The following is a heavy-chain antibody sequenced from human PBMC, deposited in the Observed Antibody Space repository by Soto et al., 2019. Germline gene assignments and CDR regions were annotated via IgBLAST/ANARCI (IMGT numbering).Heavy chain of an antibody. CDR2: LYFNGGT. J-gene: IGHJ5*02. V-gene: IGHV4-30-4*01. CDR1: GGPINSPDYY. D-gene: IGHD6-13*01. CDR3: ARGISKYSSWYEPHTWFDA. Sequence: TLSLTCNVSGGPINSPDYYWSWIRQSPGKGLEWIGYLYFNGGTQYNPSLRTPVRMSLDTSKKHFSLTMRSVTAADTAVYYCARGISKYSSWYEPHTWFDAWGQGALVTVSS.